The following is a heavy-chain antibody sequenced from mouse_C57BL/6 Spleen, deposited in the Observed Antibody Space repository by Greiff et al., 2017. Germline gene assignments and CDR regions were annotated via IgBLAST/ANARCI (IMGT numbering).Heavy chain of an antibody. D-gene: IGHD2-5*01. CDR1: SYTFTSYW. CDR3: ARGAYSNYEAWFAY. V-gene: IGHV1-52*01. CDR2: IDPSDSET. J-gene: IGHJ3*01. Sequence: QVQLQQPGAELVRPGSSVKLSCKASSYTFTSYWMHWVKQRPIQGLEWIGNIDPSDSETHYNQKFKDKATLTVDKSSSTAYMQLSSLTSEDSAVYYCARGAYSNYEAWFAYWGQGTLVTVSA.